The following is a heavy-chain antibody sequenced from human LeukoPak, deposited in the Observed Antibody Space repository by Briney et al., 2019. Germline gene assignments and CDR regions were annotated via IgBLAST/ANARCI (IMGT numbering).Heavy chain of an antibody. V-gene: IGHV4-39*07. Sequence: KPSETLSLTCTVSGGSISSSNYYWGWIRQPPGKGLEWIGNIYYSGSTYYNPSLKSRVTISVDTSKNQFSLKLSSVTAADTAVYYCARDQYYYDSSGYLFDYWGQGTLVTVSS. D-gene: IGHD3-22*01. CDR2: IYYSGST. CDR1: GGSISSSNYY. J-gene: IGHJ4*02. CDR3: ARDQYYYDSSGYLFDY.